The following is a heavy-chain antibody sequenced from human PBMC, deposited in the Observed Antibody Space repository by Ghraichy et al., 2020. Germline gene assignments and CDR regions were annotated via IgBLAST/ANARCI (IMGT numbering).Heavy chain of an antibody. CDR1: GDSISTYY. Sequence: ESLNISCTVSGDSISTYYWSWIRQPPGKGLEWIGCIHHTGNTNYDPSVKSRVTISVDTSKNQFSLQLSSVTAADTAVYYCARTKTLYTLYYASTKGPSVFPLAPCSRSTSESTAALGCLVKDYY. CDR2: IHHTGNT. CDR3: ARTKTLYTLYYASTKGPSVFPLAPCSRSTSESTAALGCLVKDYY. J-gene: IGHJ6*01. V-gene: IGHV4-4*09. D-gene: IGHD1-26*01.